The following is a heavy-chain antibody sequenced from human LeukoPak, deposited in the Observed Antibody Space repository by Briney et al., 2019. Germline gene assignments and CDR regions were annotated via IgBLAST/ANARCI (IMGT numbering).Heavy chain of an antibody. CDR3: ARDSVVGLLEWLFGGYYYYGMDV. D-gene: IGHD3-3*01. Sequence: GASVKVSCKASGYTFTSYDINWVRQATGQGLEWMGWMNPNSGNTGYAQKFQGRVTMTRNTSISTAYMELRSLRSDDTAVYYCARDSVVGLLEWLFGGYYYYGMDVWGQGTTVTVSS. V-gene: IGHV1-8*01. CDR1: GYTFTSYD. J-gene: IGHJ6*02. CDR2: MNPNSGNT.